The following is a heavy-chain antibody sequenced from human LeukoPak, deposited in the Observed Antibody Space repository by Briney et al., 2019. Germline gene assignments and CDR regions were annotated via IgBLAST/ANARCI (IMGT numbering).Heavy chain of an antibody. J-gene: IGHJ4*02. V-gene: IGHV4-34*01. D-gene: IGHD3-9*01. CDR3: ASSDDILTGYYKGLDN. CDR1: GGSFSGYY. CDR2: INHSGST. Sequence: SETLSLTCAVYGGSFSGYYWSWIRQPPGKGLEWIGEINHSGSTNYNPSLKSRVTISLDTSKNQLSLKLSSVTAADTAVYYCASSDDILTGYYKGLDNWGQGTLVTVSS.